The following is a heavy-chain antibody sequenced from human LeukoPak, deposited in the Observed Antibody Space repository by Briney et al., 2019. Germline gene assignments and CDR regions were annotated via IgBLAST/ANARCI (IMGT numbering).Heavy chain of an antibody. D-gene: IGHD1-26*01. Sequence: PSETLSLTCAVSGGSISSYYWSWIRQPPGKGLEWVGYIFNSGSTNYNPSLQSRVTISVDTSKNQFSLKLSSVTAADTALYYCARHSLGGRANDYWGQGTLVTVSS. CDR3: ARHSLGGRANDY. V-gene: IGHV4-59*01. J-gene: IGHJ4*02. CDR2: IFNSGST. CDR1: GGSISSYY.